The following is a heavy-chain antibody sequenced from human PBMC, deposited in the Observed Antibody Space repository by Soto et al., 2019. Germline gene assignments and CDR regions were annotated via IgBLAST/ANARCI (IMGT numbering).Heavy chain of an antibody. J-gene: IGHJ5*02. V-gene: IGHV1-46*01. CDR1: GYTFTSYY. D-gene: IGHD3-10*01. CDR3: ARAITMVRGVRQPPSHRQKYNWFDP. Sequence: ASVKVSCKASGYTFTSYYMHWVRQAPGQGLEWMGIINPSGGSTSYAQKFQGRVTMTRDTSTSTVYMELSSLRSEDTAVYYCARAITMVRGVRQPPSHRQKYNWFDPWGQGTLVTVSS. CDR2: INPSGGST.